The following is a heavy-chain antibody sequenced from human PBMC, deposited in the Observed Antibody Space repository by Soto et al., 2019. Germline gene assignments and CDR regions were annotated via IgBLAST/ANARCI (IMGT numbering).Heavy chain of an antibody. V-gene: IGHV3-23*04. D-gene: IGHD6-13*01. CDR2: IPGSGGSR. CDR3: FDS. CDR1: GFTFSSYA. J-gene: IGHJ4*02. Sequence: EVQLVDSGGGSVQSGGSLRLSCAASGFTFSSYAMCWVRQDPAKGLEWVSGIPGSGGSRYYADSVKGRFTITRDNSKNTMYVRTNSLRVEFIAAAALFDSWGQGTLVTVSS.